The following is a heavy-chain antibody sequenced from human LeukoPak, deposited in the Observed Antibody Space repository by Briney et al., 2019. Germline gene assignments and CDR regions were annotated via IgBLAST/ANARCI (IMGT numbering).Heavy chain of an antibody. CDR2: IYHSGST. CDR1: GGSISSGGYY. Sequence: SSETLSLTCTVSGGSISSGGYYWSWIRQPPGKGLEWIGYIYHSGSTYYNPSLKSRVTISVDRSKNQFSLKLSSVTAADTAVYYCARVNSGSYLYYFDYWGQGTLVTVSS. J-gene: IGHJ4*02. V-gene: IGHV4-30-2*01. D-gene: IGHD1-26*01. CDR3: ARVNSGSYLYYFDY.